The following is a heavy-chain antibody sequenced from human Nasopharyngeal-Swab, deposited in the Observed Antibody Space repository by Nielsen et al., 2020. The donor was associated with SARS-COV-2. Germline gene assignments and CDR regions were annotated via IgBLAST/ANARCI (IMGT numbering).Heavy chain of an antibody. D-gene: IGHD2-2*01. CDR3: ARGLSGIVPAPILGLGPFYSYYYMDV. CDR2: INHSGST. V-gene: IGHV4-34*01. Sequence: WLRQPPGKGLEWIAEINHSGSTNYNPSLKSRFTISVDTSKNQFSLKLSSVTAADTAVYYCARGLSGIVPAPILGLGPFYSYYYMDVWGKGTTVTVSS. J-gene: IGHJ6*03.